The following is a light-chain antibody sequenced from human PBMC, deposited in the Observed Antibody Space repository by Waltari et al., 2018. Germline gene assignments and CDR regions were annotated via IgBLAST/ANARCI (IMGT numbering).Light chain of an antibody. CDR1: SSDVGGYDY. CDR2: DVT. CDR3: YSYAGSHNIL. Sequence: QSALTQPRSVSGSPGQSVTISCTGGSSDVGGYDYVSWFQHHPGKAPKLIIYDVTERPSGVPDRFSASKSGTAASLTISGLQAEDESDYYCYSYAGSHNILFGGGTKLTVL. V-gene: IGLV2-11*01. J-gene: IGLJ2*01.